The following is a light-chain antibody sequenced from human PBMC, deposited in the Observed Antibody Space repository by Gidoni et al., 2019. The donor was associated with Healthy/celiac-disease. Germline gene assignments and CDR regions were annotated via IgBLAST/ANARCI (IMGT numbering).Light chain of an antibody. J-gene: IGLJ2*01. CDR2: EVS. V-gene: IGLV2-8*01. CDR1: SSYVGGYNY. CDR3: SSYACSNNLV. Sequence: QSALTQPPPASGSPGQSVTISCNGTSSYVGGYNYVAWYQQHPGKAPKLMIYEVSKRPSGVPDRLSGSTSCNTAPLTVSGLQAEDEADYYCSSYACSNNLVFGGGTKLTVL.